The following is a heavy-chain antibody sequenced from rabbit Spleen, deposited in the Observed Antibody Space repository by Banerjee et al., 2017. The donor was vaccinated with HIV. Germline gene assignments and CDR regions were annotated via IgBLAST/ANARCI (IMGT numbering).Heavy chain of an antibody. J-gene: IGHJ4*01. CDR2: IVGGSTT. CDR1: GFDFSSNA. Sequence: QEQLVESGGGLVQPEGSLTLTCKASGFDFSSNAMWWVRQAPGKGLEWIGSIVGGSTTNYATWAKGRFTISKTSSTTVTLQLASLTAADTATYFCARVPNWRYGDLWGPGTLVTVS. V-gene: IGHV1S45*01. CDR3: ARVPNWRYGDL. D-gene: IGHD3-1*01.